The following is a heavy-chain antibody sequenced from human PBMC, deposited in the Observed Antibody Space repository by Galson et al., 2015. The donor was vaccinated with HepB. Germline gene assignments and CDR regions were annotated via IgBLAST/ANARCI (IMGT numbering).Heavy chain of an antibody. Sequence: SLRLSCAASGFTFDDYAMHWVRQAPGKGLEWVSGISWNSGNMGYADSVKGRFTISRDNAKNSVCLQMNSLRAEDTALYYCAKAINRRVAWSFDDWGQGTRVTVSS. CDR1: GFTFDDYA. CDR3: AKAINRRVAWSFDD. D-gene: IGHD3-3*01. V-gene: IGHV3-9*01. J-gene: IGHJ4*02. CDR2: ISWNSGNM.